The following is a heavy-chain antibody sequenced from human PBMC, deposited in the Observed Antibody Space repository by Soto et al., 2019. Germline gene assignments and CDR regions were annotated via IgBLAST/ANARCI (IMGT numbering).Heavy chain of an antibody. J-gene: IGHJ5*02. CDR2: IYYSGST. Sequence: SETLSLTCTVSGGSISSYYCSWIRQPPGKGLEWIGYIYYSGSTNYNPSLKSRVTISVDTSKNQFSLKLSSVTAADTAVYYCARGNRNWNSKIRFDPWGQGTLVTVSS. CDR1: GGSISSYY. CDR3: ARGNRNWNSKIRFDP. D-gene: IGHD1-7*01. V-gene: IGHV4-59*01.